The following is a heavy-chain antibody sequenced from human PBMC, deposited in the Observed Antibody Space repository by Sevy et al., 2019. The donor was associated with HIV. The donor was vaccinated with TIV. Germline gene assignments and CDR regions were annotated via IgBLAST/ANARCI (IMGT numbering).Heavy chain of an antibody. Sequence: SETLSLTCTVSGGSVSSGSYYWSWIRQPPGKGLEWIGYIYYSGSTNYNPSLKSRVTISVDTSKNRFSLKLSSVTAADTAVYYCARDLTTVTIDYYYGMDVWGQGTTVTVSS. J-gene: IGHJ6*02. V-gene: IGHV4-61*01. CDR3: ARDLTTVTIDYYYGMDV. D-gene: IGHD4-17*01. CDR1: GGSVSSGSYY. CDR2: IYYSGST.